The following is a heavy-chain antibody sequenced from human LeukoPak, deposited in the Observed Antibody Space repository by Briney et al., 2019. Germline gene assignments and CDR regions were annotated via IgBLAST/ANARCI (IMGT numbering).Heavy chain of an antibody. CDR1: GGTFSSYA. Sequence: SVKVSCKASGGTFSSYAISWVRQAPGQGLEWMGGIIPIFGTANYAQKFQGRVTMTTETSTRTAYIELRSLRSDDTAMYYCARDPSNSSGYHAHFDSWGQGTLVTVSS. CDR3: ARDPSNSSGYHAHFDS. CDR2: IIPIFGTA. J-gene: IGHJ4*02. D-gene: IGHD3-22*01. V-gene: IGHV1-69*05.